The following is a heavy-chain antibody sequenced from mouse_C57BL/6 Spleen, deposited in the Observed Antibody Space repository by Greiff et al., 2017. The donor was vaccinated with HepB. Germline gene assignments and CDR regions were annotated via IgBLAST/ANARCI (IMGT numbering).Heavy chain of an antibody. V-gene: IGHV1-52*01. CDR1: GYTFTSYW. Sequence: VQLQQPGAELVRPGSSVKLSCKASGYTFTSYWMHWVKQRPIQGLEWIGNIDPSDSETHYNQKFKDKATLTVDKSSSTAYMQLSSLTSEDSAVYYCARWIDGSLDYWGQGTTLTVSS. CDR2: IDPSDSET. D-gene: IGHD1-1*01. J-gene: IGHJ2*01. CDR3: ARWIDGSLDY.